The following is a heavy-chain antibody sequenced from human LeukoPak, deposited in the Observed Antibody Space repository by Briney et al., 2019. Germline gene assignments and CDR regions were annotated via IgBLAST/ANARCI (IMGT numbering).Heavy chain of an antibody. Sequence: GESLKISCKGSGYSFTSYWIGWVRQLPGKGLEWMGIIYPGDSDTRYSPSFQGQVTISADKSISTAYLQWSSLRAEDTAVYYCARAARLLWFGELSTPYYFDYWGQGTLVTVSS. J-gene: IGHJ4*02. CDR1: GYSFTSYW. V-gene: IGHV5-51*01. CDR2: IYPGDSDT. D-gene: IGHD3-10*01. CDR3: ARAARLLWFGELSTPYYFDY.